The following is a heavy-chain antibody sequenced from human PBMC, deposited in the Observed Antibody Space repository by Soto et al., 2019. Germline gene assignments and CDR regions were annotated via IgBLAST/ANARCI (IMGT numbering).Heavy chain of an antibody. V-gene: IGHV1-69*01. CDR2: IIPIYGTA. CDR3: AKDRRADWESYYYYAMDV. Sequence: PGPQVKVSCKASGGTFSSFTISWVRQAPGQGLEWMGGIIPIYGTANYAQKFQGRVTITADASTRTAYVELSSLRSEDTAVYYCAKDRRADWESYYYYAMDVWGQGTTVTVSS. CDR1: GGTFSSFT. J-gene: IGHJ6*02. D-gene: IGHD1-26*01.